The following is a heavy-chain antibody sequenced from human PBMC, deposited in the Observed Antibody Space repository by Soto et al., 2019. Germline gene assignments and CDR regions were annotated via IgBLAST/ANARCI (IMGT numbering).Heavy chain of an antibody. CDR1: GGSISSSSFF. Sequence: SETLSLTCTVSGGSISSSSFFWGWIRQPPGKGLEWIGNVHYHGSTYYNASLTSRVTISVDTSKNQFSLKLSSVTAADSAVYSCARGIGYYFDSWGQGTLVTVSS. D-gene: IGHD5-12*01. V-gene: IGHV4-39*01. CDR2: VHYHGST. J-gene: IGHJ4*02. CDR3: ARGIGYYFDS.